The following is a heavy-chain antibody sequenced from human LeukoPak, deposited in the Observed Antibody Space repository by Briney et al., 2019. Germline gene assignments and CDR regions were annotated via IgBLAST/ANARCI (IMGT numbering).Heavy chain of an antibody. D-gene: IGHD6-13*01. CDR2: IYYSGST. CDR3: ARLAEQLRPRNWFDP. V-gene: IGHV4-39*01. CDR1: GGSISSRSYY. J-gene: IGHJ5*02. Sequence: SETLSLTCTVSGGSISSRSYYWGWIRQPPGKGLEWIGSIYYSGSTYYNPSLESRVTISVDTYKNQFSLKLSSVTAADTAVYYCARLAEQLRPRNWFDPWGQGTLVTVSS.